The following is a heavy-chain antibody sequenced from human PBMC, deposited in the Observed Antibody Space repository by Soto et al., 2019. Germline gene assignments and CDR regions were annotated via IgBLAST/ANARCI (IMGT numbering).Heavy chain of an antibody. D-gene: IGHD3-10*01. CDR2: INPSGGST. V-gene: IGHV1-46*01. J-gene: IGHJ3*02. CDR1: GYTFTSYY. CDR3: ASNPSRFGAFDI. Sequence: QVQLVQSGAEVKKPGASVKVSCKASGYTFTSYYMHWVRQAPGQGLEWMGIINPSGGSTSYAQKFQGRVTMTRDTSTSTVYMELSSLRSEDTAVYYCASNPSRFGAFDIWGQGTMVTVSS.